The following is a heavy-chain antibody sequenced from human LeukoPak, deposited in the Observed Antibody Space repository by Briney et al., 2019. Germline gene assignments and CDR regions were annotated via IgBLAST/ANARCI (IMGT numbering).Heavy chain of an antibody. J-gene: IGHJ3*02. D-gene: IGHD6-19*01. CDR1: GFTFDDYA. CDR3: AKTSVARWVFDI. V-gene: IGHV3-9*01. CDR2: ISWNSGSI. Sequence: SLRLSCAASGFTFDDYAMHWVRQAPGKGLEWVSGISWNSGSIGYADSVKGRFTISRDNAKNSLYLQMNSLRAEDTALYYCAKTSVARWVFDIWGQGTMVTVSS.